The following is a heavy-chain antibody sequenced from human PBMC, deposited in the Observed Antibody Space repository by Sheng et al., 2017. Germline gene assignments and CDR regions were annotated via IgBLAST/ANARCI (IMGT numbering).Heavy chain of an antibody. Sequence: EVQLVESGGGLVQPGGSLRLSCAASGFTFSNYWMNWVRQAPGKGLEWVANIKEDGSVKNYVDSVKGRFTISRDNAENSLYLQMNSLRAEDAAVYYCARTNRCDYRGQGTLVTVS. J-gene: IGHJ4*02. CDR2: IKEDGSVK. CDR3: ARTNRCDY. V-gene: IGHV3-7*01. CDR1: GFTFSNYW.